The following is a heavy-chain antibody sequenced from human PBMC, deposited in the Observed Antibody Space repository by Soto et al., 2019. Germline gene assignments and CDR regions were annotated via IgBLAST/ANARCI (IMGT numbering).Heavy chain of an antibody. CDR2: ISSSGSTI. CDR1: GFTFSNAW. Sequence: GGSLRLSCAASGFTFSNAWMNWVRQAPGKGLEWVSYISSSGSTIYYADSVKGRFTISRDNAKNSLYLQMNSLRAEDTAVYYCATNEDSSSPIWGQGTMVTVSS. CDR3: ATNEDSSSPI. V-gene: IGHV3-11*01. D-gene: IGHD6-6*01. J-gene: IGHJ3*02.